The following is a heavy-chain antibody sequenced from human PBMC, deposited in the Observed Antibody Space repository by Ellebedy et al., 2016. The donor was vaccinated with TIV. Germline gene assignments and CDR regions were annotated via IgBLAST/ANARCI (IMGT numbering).Heavy chain of an antibody. CDR1: GFTFSTYI. CDR3: ATFPLPRGVEQLTEY. V-gene: IGHV3-21*03. J-gene: IGHJ4*02. D-gene: IGHD1-26*01. CDR2: ITSSSNYR. Sequence: GESLKISCAASGFTFSTYIMNWVRQAPGKGLEWVSSITSSSNYRFHADSVKGRFTISRDNAKNSLYLQMNSLKTEDTAMYYCATFPLPRGVEQLTEYWGQGALVTVSS.